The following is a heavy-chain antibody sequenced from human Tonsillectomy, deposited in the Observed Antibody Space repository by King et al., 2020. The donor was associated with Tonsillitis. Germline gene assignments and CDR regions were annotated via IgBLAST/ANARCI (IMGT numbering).Heavy chain of an antibody. V-gene: IGHV1-46*01. CDR1: GHTFISYY. CDR2: INPSGGST. D-gene: IGHD3-22*01. CDR3: AVYDSSSYYYNAFDI. Sequence: QLVQSGAEVKKPGASVKVSCKSSGHTFISYYMHWVRQAPGQGLEWMGIINPSGGSTTYAQKFQGRVTMTRDTSTSTGYMELSSLRSEDTAVYYCAVYDSSSYYYNAFDIWGQGTMVTVSS. J-gene: IGHJ3*02.